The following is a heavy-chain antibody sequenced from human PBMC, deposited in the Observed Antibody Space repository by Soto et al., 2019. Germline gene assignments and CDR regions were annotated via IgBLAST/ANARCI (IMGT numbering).Heavy chain of an antibody. CDR1: GGTFNTFA. D-gene: IGHD6-19*01. CDR3: ARQTVSSGWHYGNWFDP. CDR2: IIPIFNTA. V-gene: IGHV1-69*06. Sequence: QEQLVQSGAEVKKPGSSVKVSCKVSGGTFNTFAISWVRQAPGQGLEWMGGIIPIFNTAKYAQKFQGRVTITADKSTSTVHMELSSLRSEDTALYYCARQTVSSGWHYGNWFDPWGQGTLVTVSS. J-gene: IGHJ5*02.